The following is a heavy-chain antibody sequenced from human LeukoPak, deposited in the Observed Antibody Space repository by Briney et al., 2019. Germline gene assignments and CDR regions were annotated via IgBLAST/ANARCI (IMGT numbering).Heavy chain of an antibody. CDR2: ISAYNGNT. J-gene: IGHJ6*03. Sequence: GASVKVSCKASGYTFTNYGISWVRQAPGQGLEWMGWISAYNGNTNYAQKLQGRVTMTTDTSTSTAYMELRSLRSDDTAVYYCARVRGSYSSSMGYYYYMDVWGKGTTVTVSS. CDR3: ARVRGSYSSSMGYYYYMDV. V-gene: IGHV1-18*01. D-gene: IGHD6-6*01. CDR1: GYTFTNYG.